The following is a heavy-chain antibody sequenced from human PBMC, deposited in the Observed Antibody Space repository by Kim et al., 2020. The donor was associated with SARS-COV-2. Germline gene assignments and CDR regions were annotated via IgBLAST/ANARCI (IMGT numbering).Heavy chain of an antibody. J-gene: IGHJ4*02. CDR3: ARDRTFGNFDN. V-gene: IGHV4-59*13. CDR1: SGSISGSY. Sequence: SETLSLTCTVSSGSISGSYWSWIRQFPGKGLEWIGYIYYSGSTKYNPSLKSRVTISVDTSKNQLSLEMISVTPADTAVYYCARDRTFGNFDNWGRGTLVTVSS. D-gene: IGHD3-3*01. CDR2: IYYSGST.